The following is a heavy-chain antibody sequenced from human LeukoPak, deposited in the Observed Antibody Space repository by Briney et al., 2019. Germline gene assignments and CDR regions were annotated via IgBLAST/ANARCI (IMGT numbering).Heavy chain of an antibody. J-gene: IGHJ4*02. CDR2: IRYDGSNK. Sequence: AGGSLRLSCGASGFTFSSYGMHWVRQAPGKGLEWVTFIRYDGSNKYYADSVKGRFTISRDNSKNMLYLQMNSLRSEDTAVYYCAREERGVASYYFDYWGQGTLVTVSS. CDR1: GFTFSSYG. D-gene: IGHD1-1*01. CDR3: AREERGVASYYFDY. V-gene: IGHV3-30*02.